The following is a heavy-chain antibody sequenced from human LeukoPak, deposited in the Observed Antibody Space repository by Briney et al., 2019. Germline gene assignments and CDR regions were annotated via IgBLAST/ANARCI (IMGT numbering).Heavy chain of an antibody. Sequence: GGSLRLSCAASGFTFSSYGMHWVREAPGKGLEWVAFIRYDGSNKYYADSVNGRFTISRDNSKNTLNLQMNSLRAEHTCVYFCATAGYDFGGWFVPGGEGTLVTVSS. CDR1: GFTFSSYG. CDR3: ATAGYDFGGWFVP. CDR2: IRYDGSNK. D-gene: IGHD3-3*01. V-gene: IGHV3-30*02. J-gene: IGHJ5*02.